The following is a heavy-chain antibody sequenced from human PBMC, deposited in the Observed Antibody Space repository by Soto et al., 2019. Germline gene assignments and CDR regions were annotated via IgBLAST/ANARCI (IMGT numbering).Heavy chain of an antibody. CDR3: SRLNDYVEYFQH. Sequence: QLQLQESGPGLVKPSETLSLNCSVSGGYIRSSPYYWGWIRQPPGKGLEYIGSIFHSGSTYYNPSLQNRVTISVDTSKNECSLQRNSATTADTAVYYCSRLNDYVEYFQHWGQGARVTVSS. CDR2: IFHSGST. J-gene: IGHJ1*01. CDR1: GGYIRSSPYY. V-gene: IGHV4-39*01. D-gene: IGHD4-17*01.